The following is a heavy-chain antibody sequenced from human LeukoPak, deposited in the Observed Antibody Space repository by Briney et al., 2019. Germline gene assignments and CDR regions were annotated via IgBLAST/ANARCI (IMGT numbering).Heavy chain of an antibody. CDR2: ISSSSSTI. CDR1: GFTFSGST. Sequence: SGGSLRLSCAASGFTFSGSTMHWVRQAPGKGLEWVSYISSSSSTIYYADSVKGRFTISRDNAKNSLYLQMNSLRAEDTAVYYCARAMYSSTCDYWGQGTLVTVSS. V-gene: IGHV3-48*01. CDR3: ARAMYSSTCDY. J-gene: IGHJ4*02. D-gene: IGHD2/OR15-2a*01.